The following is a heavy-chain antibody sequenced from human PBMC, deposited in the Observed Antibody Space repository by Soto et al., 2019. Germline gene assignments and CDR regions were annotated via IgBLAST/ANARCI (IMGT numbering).Heavy chain of an antibody. CDR1: GFPFSSYS. D-gene: IGHD3-10*01. CDR2: ISSSSSSI. J-gene: IGHJ3*02. Sequence: GGSLRLSCAASGFPFSSYSMNWVRQAPGKGLEWVSSISSSSSSIYYADSVKGRFTISRDNAKNSLYLQMNSLRAEDTAVYYCARGSGYYGSGSSLDAFDIWGQGTMVTVSS. V-gene: IGHV3-21*01. CDR3: ARGSGYYGSGSSLDAFDI.